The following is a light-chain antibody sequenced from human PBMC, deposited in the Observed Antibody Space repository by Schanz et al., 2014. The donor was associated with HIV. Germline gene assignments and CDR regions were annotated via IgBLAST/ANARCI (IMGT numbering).Light chain of an antibody. CDR3: STYTTSKTWV. Sequence: QSALTQPPSASGSPGQSVTISCTGTSSDVGGYNYVSWYQQHPGKAPKLMIYEVSERPSGVPDRFSGSKSGNTASLTVSGLQAEDEAEYYCSTYTTSKTWVFGGGTKLTVL. CDR2: EVS. J-gene: IGLJ3*02. CDR1: SSDVGGYNY. V-gene: IGLV2-8*01.